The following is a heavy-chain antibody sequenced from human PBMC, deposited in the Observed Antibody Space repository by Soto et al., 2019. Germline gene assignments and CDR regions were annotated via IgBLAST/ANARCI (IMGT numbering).Heavy chain of an antibody. CDR3: ARHGGSYSHCADD. J-gene: IGHJ4*02. CDR1: GDSIRSNYYY. V-gene: IGHV4-39*01. D-gene: IGHD1-26*01. CDR2: VHYSGST. Sequence: QLQLQESGPGLLKPSETLSLTCTVSGDSIRSNYYYWDWIRQPPGKGLEWIGSVHYSGSTYYNPSLESRVTISVDTSKNQFSLKLKSVTAADTAVYYCARHGGSYSHCADDWGQGTLVTVSS.